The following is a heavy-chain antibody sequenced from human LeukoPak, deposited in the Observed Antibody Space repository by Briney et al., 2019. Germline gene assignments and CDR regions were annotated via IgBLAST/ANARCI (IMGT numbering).Heavy chain of an antibody. CDR3: ATSTGYSSGCSDY. Sequence: GGSLRLSCAASGFTVSSNYMSWVRQAPGKGLEWVSVIYSGGSTYYADSVKGRFTISRDNSKNTLYLQMNSLRAEDTAVYYCATSTGYSSGCSDYWGQGTLVTVSS. J-gene: IGHJ4*02. CDR1: GFTVSSNY. D-gene: IGHD6-19*01. CDR2: IYSGGST. V-gene: IGHV3-66*01.